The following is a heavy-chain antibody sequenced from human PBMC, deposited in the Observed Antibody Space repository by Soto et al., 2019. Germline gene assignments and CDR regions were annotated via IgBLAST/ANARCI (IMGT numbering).Heavy chain of an antibody. CDR3: ARDKITGLFDY. D-gene: IGHD2-8*02. J-gene: IGHJ4*02. Sequence: SETLSLTCAVSGGSISSGGYSWSWIRQPPGKGLEWIGDINHSGSTNYNPSLKSRVTISVDTSKNQFSLKLTSVTAADTAVYYCARDKITGLFDYWGQGTPVTLSS. CDR2: INHSGST. CDR1: GGSISSGGYS. V-gene: IGHV4-30-2*01.